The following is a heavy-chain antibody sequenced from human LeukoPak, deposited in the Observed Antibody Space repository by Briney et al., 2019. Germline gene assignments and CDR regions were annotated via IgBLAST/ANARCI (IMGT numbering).Heavy chain of an antibody. Sequence: GGSLRLSCAASGFTVSSNYMSWVRQAPGKGLEWVAFITSSSDTISYADSVKGRFTISRDNAKNSLYLQMDGLRAEDTAVYYCARYDYGDYEDYFYYMDVWGKGTAVSVSS. J-gene: IGHJ6*03. CDR3: ARYDYGDYEDYFYYMDV. CDR1: GFTVSSNY. V-gene: IGHV3-48*01. CDR2: ITSSSDTI. D-gene: IGHD4-17*01.